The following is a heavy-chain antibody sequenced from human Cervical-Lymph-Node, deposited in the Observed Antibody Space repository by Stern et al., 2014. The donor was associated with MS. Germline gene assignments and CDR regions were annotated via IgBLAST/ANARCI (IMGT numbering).Heavy chain of an antibody. V-gene: IGHV1-8*01. CDR3: ARELGWTVGTGLVDAFDV. J-gene: IGHJ3*01. Sequence: VQLVESGAEVRKPGASVKVSCKASGYAFKSYDINWVRQATGQGLEWMGWVNPNSGNTGYAQKFQGRVTMTRDTSISTVYMELSSLRSDDTAIYYCARELGWTVGTGLVDAFDVWGQGTKVTVSS. CDR1: GYAFKSYD. D-gene: IGHD3/OR15-3a*01. CDR2: VNPNSGNT.